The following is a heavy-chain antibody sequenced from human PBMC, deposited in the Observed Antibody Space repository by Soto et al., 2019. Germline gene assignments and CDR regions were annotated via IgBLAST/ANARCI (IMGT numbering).Heavy chain of an antibody. J-gene: IGHJ6*02. CDR3: AREAAVAGYYYYGMDV. V-gene: IGHV4-59*01. D-gene: IGHD6-19*01. CDR2: IYYSGST. Sequence: PSETLSLTCTVSGGSISSYYWSWIRQPPGKGLEWIGYIYYSGSTNYNPSLKSRVTISVDTSKNQFSLKLSSVTAADTAVYYCAREAAVAGYYYYGMDVWGQGTTVTVSS. CDR1: GGSISSYY.